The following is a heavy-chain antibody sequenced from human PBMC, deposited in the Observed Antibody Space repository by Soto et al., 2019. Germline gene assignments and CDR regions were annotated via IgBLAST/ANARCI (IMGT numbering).Heavy chain of an antibody. D-gene: IGHD2-2*03. V-gene: IGHV3-23*01. CDR2: IYGGGNGP. Sequence: EVQVLESGGGLVQPGGSLRLSCAATGFTFSDFAMSWVRQAPGKGLEWVSRIYGGGNGPHYADSVKGRVTISRDNSKNTLYLQMHSLRAEDTAVYYCAKMEGMDPWAYSFDYWGQGNLVTVSS. CDR1: GFTFSDFA. J-gene: IGHJ4*02. CDR3: AKMEGMDPWAYSFDY.